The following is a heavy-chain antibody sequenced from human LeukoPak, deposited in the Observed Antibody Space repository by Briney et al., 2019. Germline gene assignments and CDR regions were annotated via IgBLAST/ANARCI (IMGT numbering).Heavy chain of an antibody. CDR1: GDTFSSYA. Sequence: GASVKVSYKASGDTFSSYAISWVRQAPGRGLEWMGGIIPIFGTANYAQKFQGRVTITADESTSTAYMELSSLRSEDTAVYYCARGRMAGTYVFDYWGQGTLVTVSS. D-gene: IGHD6-19*01. CDR2: IIPIFGTA. CDR3: ARGRMAGTYVFDY. V-gene: IGHV1-69*13. J-gene: IGHJ4*02.